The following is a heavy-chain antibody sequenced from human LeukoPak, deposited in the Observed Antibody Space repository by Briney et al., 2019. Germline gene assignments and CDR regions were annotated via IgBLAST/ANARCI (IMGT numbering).Heavy chain of an antibody. CDR1: GVSISSSSYY. CDR2: IYYSGST. J-gene: IGHJ4*02. V-gene: IGHV4-39*01. Sequence: SETLSLTCTVSGVSISSSSYYWGWIRQPPGKGLEWIGSIYYSGSTYYNPSLKSRVTISVDTSKNQFSLKLSSVTAADTAVYYCARAYDFWSGYPFDYWGQGTLVTVSS. CDR3: ARAYDFWSGYPFDY. D-gene: IGHD3-3*01.